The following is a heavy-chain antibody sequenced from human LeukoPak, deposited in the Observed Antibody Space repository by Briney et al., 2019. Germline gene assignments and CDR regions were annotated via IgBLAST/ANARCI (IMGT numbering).Heavy chain of an antibody. Sequence: GGSLRLSCAASGFTFINYNMNWVRQAPGKGLEWVSYISGSSSTIYYADSVKGRFTISRDNAENSPYLQMNSLRAEDTAVYYCARGVQLWDFFDYWGQGTLVTVSS. CDR1: GFTFINYN. J-gene: IGHJ4*02. CDR2: ISGSSSTI. V-gene: IGHV3-48*01. CDR3: ARGVQLWDFFDY. D-gene: IGHD3-16*01.